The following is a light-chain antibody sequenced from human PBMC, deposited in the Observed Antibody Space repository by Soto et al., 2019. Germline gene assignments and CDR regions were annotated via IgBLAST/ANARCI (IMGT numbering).Light chain of an antibody. CDR3: QQYNSYPYT. CDR2: KAS. J-gene: IGKJ2*01. V-gene: IGKV1-5*03. CDR1: QIISGW. Sequence: DIQMTQSPSTLSASVGDRVTITCRASQIISGWLAWYQQKPGKAPKLLIYKASSLESGVPSRFRGSGSGTEFTLSISSLQPDDFATYYCQQYNSYPYTFGQGTKLEIK.